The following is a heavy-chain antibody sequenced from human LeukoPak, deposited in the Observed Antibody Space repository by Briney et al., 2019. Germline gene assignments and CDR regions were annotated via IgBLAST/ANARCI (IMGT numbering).Heavy chain of an antibody. Sequence: PSETLSLTCIVSGGSLHRSFWTWVRQPPGKGLQWIGRISSGTTDYSPSLKSRLPISIDTSMNQFSLRLASVTAADTAVYYCGRRPAVDGPIDNWGQGILVAVSS. CDR3: GRRPAVDGPIDN. CDR2: ISSGTT. D-gene: IGHD3/OR15-3a*01. J-gene: IGHJ4*02. V-gene: IGHV4-4*07. CDR1: GGSLHRSF.